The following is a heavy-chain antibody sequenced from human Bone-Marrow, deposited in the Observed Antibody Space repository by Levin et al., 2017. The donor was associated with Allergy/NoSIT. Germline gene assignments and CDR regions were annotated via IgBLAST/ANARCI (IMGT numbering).Heavy chain of an antibody. D-gene: IGHD3-3*01. Sequence: GGSLRLSCAASGFTFSSYGMHWVRQAPGKGLEWVAVIWYDGSNKYYADSVKGRFTISRDNSKNTLYLQMNSLRAEDTAVYYCARDFTIFGVIYGMDVWGQGTTVTVSS. CDR1: GFTFSSYG. CDR3: ARDFTIFGVIYGMDV. J-gene: IGHJ6*02. CDR2: IWYDGSNK. V-gene: IGHV3-33*01.